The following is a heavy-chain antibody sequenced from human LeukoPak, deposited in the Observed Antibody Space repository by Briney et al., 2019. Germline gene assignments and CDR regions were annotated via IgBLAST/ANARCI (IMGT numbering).Heavy chain of an antibody. Sequence: SETLSLTCAVYGGSFSGYYWSWIRQPPGKGLEWIGEINHSGSTNYNPSLKSRVTISVDTSKNQFSLKLSSVTAADTAVYYCARVDSTAARPLDYWGQGTLVTVSS. CDR1: GGSFSGYY. V-gene: IGHV4-34*01. CDR3: ARVDSTAARPLDY. D-gene: IGHD6-6*01. CDR2: INHSGST. J-gene: IGHJ4*02.